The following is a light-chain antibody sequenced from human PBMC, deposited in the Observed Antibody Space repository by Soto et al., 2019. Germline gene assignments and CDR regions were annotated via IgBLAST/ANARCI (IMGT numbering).Light chain of an antibody. Sequence: IVMTQSPATLSVSPGQRATLSCRASQSVSTNLAWYQQKPGQAPRLLIYGASTRATGIPARFSGSGSGTEFTLTINGLQSDDFAVYYCQQYSNWPPWTFGQGTRVDFK. J-gene: IGKJ1*01. V-gene: IGKV3D-15*01. CDR3: QQYSNWPPWT. CDR1: QSVSTN. CDR2: GAS.